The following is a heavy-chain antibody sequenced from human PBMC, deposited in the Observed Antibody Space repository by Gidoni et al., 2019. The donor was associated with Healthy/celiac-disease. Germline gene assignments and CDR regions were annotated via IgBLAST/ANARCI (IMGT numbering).Heavy chain of an antibody. CDR2: IWYDGSNK. J-gene: IGHJ4*02. V-gene: IGHV3-33*01. CDR3: ARDHCGGDCYHLDY. D-gene: IGHD2-21*02. CDR1: GFTFSSYG. Sequence: QVQLVESGGGVVQPGRSLRLSCEASGFTFSSYGMHWVRQAPGKGLDWVAVIWYDGSNKYYADSVKGRFTISRDNSKNTLYLQMNSLRAEDTAVYYCARDHCGGDCYHLDYWGQGTLVTVSS.